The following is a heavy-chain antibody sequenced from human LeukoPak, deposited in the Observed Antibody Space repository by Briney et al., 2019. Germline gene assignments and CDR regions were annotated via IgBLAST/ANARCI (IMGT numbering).Heavy chain of an antibody. D-gene: IGHD6-13*01. CDR1: GFNFSAYW. Sequence: GGSLRLSCAASGFNFSAYWMMWVRQAPGKGLEWVATIKQDGSEKDYVDSVRGLFTISRDTAKNSLYLQMNSLRAEDTAVYYCARGASIWYQGLFDYWGQGTLVTVSS. CDR3: ARGASIWYQGLFDY. CDR2: IKQDGSEK. J-gene: IGHJ4*02. V-gene: IGHV3-7*01.